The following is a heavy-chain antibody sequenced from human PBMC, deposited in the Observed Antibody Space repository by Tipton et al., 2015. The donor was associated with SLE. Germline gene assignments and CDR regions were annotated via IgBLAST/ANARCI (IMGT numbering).Heavy chain of an antibody. D-gene: IGHD3-10*02. J-gene: IGHJ4*02. CDR2: ISGDNGYA. Sequence: QVQLVQSGAEVKKPGASVKVSCKTSGYTFASYGISWVRQAPGQGLEWMGWISGDNGYANYAQKLQGRVTMTTDTSTGTGYMELRSLRSDDTAVYYCARSPDERAPMFDYWGQGTLVTVSS. V-gene: IGHV1-18*01. CDR3: ARSPDERAPMFDY. CDR1: GYTFASYG.